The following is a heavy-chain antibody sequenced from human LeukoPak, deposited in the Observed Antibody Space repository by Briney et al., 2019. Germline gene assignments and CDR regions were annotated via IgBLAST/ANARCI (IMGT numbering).Heavy chain of an antibody. J-gene: IGHJ4*02. Sequence: PSETLSLTCAVYGGSLSGYYWSWIRQPPGKGLEWIGEINHSGSTNFNPSLKSRVTISVDTSKNQFSLRLSSVTAADTAVYYCATWRTAKTGFDYWGQGTLVTVSS. CDR3: ATWRTAKTGFDY. CDR2: INHSGST. CDR1: GGSLSGYY. D-gene: IGHD1-1*01. V-gene: IGHV4-34*01.